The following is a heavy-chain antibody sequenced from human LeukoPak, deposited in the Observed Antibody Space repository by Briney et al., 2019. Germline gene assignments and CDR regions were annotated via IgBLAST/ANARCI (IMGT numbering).Heavy chain of an antibody. CDR2: IYHSGST. D-gene: IGHD6-13*01. CDR1: GFTFSSYSM. CDR3: AREAGYSTEGFDY. Sequence: GSLRLSCAASGFTFSSYSMNWVRQAPGKGLEWIGEIYHSGSTNYNPSLKSRVTVSVDKSKNQFSLKLSSVTAADTAVYYCAREAGYSTEGFDYWGQGTLVTVSS. J-gene: IGHJ4*02. V-gene: IGHV4-4*02.